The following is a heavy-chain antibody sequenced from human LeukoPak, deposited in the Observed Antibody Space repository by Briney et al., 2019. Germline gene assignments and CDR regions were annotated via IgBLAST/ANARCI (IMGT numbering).Heavy chain of an antibody. Sequence: GGSLRLSCAASGFLFNSYGMSWVRQAPGQGLEWVSSITGSTRTTYYTDFVKGRFIISRDNSKNTLYLQMNSLRAEDTAVYYCAKDQLNRFCSGGSCSVTHDYWGQGTLVTVSS. CDR2: ITGSTRTT. CDR3: AKDQLNRFCSGGSCSVTHDY. V-gene: IGHV3-23*01. CDR1: GFLFNSYG. D-gene: IGHD2-15*01. J-gene: IGHJ4*02.